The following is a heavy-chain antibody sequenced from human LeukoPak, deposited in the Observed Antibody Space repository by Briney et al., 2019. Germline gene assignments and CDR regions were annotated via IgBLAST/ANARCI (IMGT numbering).Heavy chain of an antibody. CDR3: ARNAYGSNWNYFDY. CDR2: ISYDGSNK. V-gene: IGHV3-30*03. D-gene: IGHD1-20*01. Sequence: GGSLRLSCAASGFTFSSYGMPWVRQAPGKGLEWVAVISYDGSNKYYADSVKGRFTISRDNSKNTLYLQMNSLRAEDTAVYYCARNAYGSNWNYFDYWGQGTLVTVSS. J-gene: IGHJ4*02. CDR1: GFTFSSYG.